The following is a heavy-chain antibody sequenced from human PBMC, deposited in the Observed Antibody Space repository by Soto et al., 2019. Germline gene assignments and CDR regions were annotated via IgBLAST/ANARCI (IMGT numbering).Heavy chain of an antibody. V-gene: IGHV1-18*01. J-gene: IGHJ4*02. CDR3: ARDFHPHYGDYPSDY. CDR2: ISAYHGNT. D-gene: IGHD4-17*01. CDR1: GSTFPSYV. Sequence: GASVRVSCRASGSTFPSYVISSLRTAPGQRLEWIGWISAYHGNTNYAQKLQGRVTMTTDTSTSTAYMELRSLRSDDTAVYYCARDFHPHYGDYPSDYWGQGTLVTVSS.